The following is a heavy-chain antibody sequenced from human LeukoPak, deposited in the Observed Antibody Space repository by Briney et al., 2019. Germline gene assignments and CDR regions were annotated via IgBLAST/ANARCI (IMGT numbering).Heavy chain of an antibody. CDR1: EFTSFTYW. J-gene: IGHJ3*02. CDR2: IKNKADGGKT. V-gene: IGHV3-15*01. D-gene: IGHD3-22*01. CDR3: TTSNMIVVRGYWGAFDI. Sequence: GGSLRLSSAASEFTSFTYWMTCVRQAPVKGLEWIGRIKNKADGGKTDLHAPVKGRFSISSDESKNTVYLQMNSLQIEDTAMYYCTTSNMIVVRGYWGAFDIWGQGTKVTVSS.